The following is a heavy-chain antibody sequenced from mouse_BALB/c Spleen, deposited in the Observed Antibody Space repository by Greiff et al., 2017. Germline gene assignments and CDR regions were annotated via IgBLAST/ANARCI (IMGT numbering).Heavy chain of an antibody. D-gene: IGHD1-1*01. Sequence: DVKLVESGGGLVQPGGSLKLSCAASGFTFSSYTMSWVRQTPEKRLEWVAYISNGGGSTYYPDTVKGRFTISRDNAKNTLYLQMSSLKSEDTAMYYCARHNGSDYFDYWGQGTTLTVSS. J-gene: IGHJ2*01. CDR3: ARHNGSDYFDY. CDR2: ISNGGGST. CDR1: GFTFSSYT. V-gene: IGHV5-12-2*01.